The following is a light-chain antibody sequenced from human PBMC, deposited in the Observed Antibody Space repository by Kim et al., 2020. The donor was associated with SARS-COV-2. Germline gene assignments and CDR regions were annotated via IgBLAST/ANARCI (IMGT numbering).Light chain of an antibody. V-gene: IGKV1-5*03. CDR3: QHYIRFPYT. CDR2: QAS. J-gene: IGKJ2*01. CDR1: QIINTF. Sequence: ASGGDRVTIACRASQIINTFLAWYKQKPGKAPDPLIYQASSLLIGVPSRFSGSGSGTEFTLTVNSLQPDEFATYYCQHYIRFPYTFGQGTKLEI.